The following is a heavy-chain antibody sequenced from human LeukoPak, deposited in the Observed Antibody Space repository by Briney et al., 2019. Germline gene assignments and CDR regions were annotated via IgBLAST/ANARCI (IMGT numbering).Heavy chain of an antibody. V-gene: IGHV4-39*01. CDR3: ARHAAWFWTYYYYGMDV. CDR1: GGSISSSSYY. J-gene: IGHJ6*02. Sequence: SETLSLTCTVSGGSISSSSYYWGWIRQPPGKGLEWIGSIYYSGSTYYNPSLKSRVTISVDTSKNQFSLKLSSVTAADTAVYYCARHAAWFWTYYYYGMDVWGQGTTVTVPS. D-gene: IGHD3-10*01. CDR2: IYYSGST.